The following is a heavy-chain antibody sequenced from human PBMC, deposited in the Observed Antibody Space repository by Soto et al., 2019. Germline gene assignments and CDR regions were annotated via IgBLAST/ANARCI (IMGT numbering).Heavy chain of an antibody. V-gene: IGHV4-39*01. J-gene: IGHJ6*02. D-gene: IGHD2-2*01. CDR2: IYYTGNT. CDR3: ARLGGNCDATGCYGYYVMDV. Sequence: SETLSLTCSVSGGSISISNYQWGWIRQPPGKKLKWIASIYYTGNTYYNPSLKSRVTMSIDTSKNQFSLKVSFVTAADTAVYYCARLGGNCDATGCYGYYVMDVWGQGTTVS. CDR1: GGSISISNYQ.